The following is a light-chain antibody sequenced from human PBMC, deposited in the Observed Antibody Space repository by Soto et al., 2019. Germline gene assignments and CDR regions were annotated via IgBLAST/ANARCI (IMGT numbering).Light chain of an antibody. Sequence: EIVMTQSPATLSVSPGERATLSCRARQSVSSNLAWYQQKPGQAPRLLIYGASTRATGIPARFSGSGSGTDFTLTISHLQSEDFAVYYWQQYNNWPTFGPGTKVDIK. J-gene: IGKJ3*01. CDR1: QSVSSN. V-gene: IGKV3-15*01. CDR3: QQYNNWPT. CDR2: GAS.